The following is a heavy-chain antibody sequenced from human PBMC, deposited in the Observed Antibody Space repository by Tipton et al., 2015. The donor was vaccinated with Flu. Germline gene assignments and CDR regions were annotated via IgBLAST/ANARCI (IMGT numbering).Heavy chain of an antibody. CDR3: ASFVVPDSPFDY. D-gene: IGHD2-2*01. J-gene: IGHJ4*02. CDR1: GFTFSSYA. CDR2: ISGSGGST. V-gene: IGHV3-23*01. Sequence: SLRLSCAASGFTFSSYAMSWVRQAPGKGLEWVSAISGSGGSTYYADSVKGRFTISRDNSKNTLYLQMNSLRAEDTAVYYCASFVVPDSPFDYWGQGTLVTVSS.